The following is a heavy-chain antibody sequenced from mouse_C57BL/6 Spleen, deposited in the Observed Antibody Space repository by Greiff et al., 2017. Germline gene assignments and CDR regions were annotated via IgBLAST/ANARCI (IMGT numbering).Heavy chain of an antibody. CDR3: ARCGPYAMDY. CDR2: IYPGSGNT. Sequence: QVHVKQSGAELVRPGASVKLSCKASGYTFTDYYINWVKQRPGQGLEWIARIYPGSGNTYYNEKFKGKATLTAEKSSSTAYMQLSSLTSEDSAVYFCARCGPYAMDYWGQGTSVTVSS. CDR1: GYTFTDYY. D-gene: IGHD1-1*02. V-gene: IGHV1-76*01. J-gene: IGHJ4*01.